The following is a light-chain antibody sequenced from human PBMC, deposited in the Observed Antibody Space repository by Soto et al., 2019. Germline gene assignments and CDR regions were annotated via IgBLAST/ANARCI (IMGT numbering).Light chain of an antibody. CDR3: QQRSTWPTA. Sequence: EIVLTQSPATLSLSPGERATLSCRASQSVSRYLVWYQQKPGQAPRLLIYDTSNRATGIPARFSGSGSGTDFTLTISSQEPEDFAVYYCQQRSTWPTAFGQGTKVEI. CDR1: QSVSRY. J-gene: IGKJ1*01. V-gene: IGKV3-11*01. CDR2: DTS.